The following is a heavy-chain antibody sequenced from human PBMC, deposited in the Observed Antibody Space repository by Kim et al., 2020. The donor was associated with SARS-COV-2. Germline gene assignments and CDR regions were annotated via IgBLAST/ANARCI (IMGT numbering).Heavy chain of an antibody. V-gene: IGHV3-15*01. Sequence: GGSLRLSCAASGFTFSNAWMSWVRQAPGKGLEWVGRIKSKTDGGTTDYAAPVKGRFTISRDDSKNTLYLQMNSLKTEDTAVYYCTPTPIVVVITGAFDIWGQGTMVTVSS. CDR1: GFTFSNAW. CDR2: IKSKTDGGTT. CDR3: TPTPIVVVITGAFDI. J-gene: IGHJ3*02. D-gene: IGHD3-22*01.